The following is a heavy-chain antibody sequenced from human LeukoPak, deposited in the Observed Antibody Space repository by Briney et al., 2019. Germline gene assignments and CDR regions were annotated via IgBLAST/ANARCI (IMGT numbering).Heavy chain of an antibody. Sequence: PGGSLRLSCAASGFTFSSYGMHWVRQAPGKGLAWVAVISYDGNNKYYADSVKGRFTISRDKSKNTLYLQMNSLRAEDTAVYYCAKDIKIVGATMVGYWGQGTLVTVSS. CDR2: ISYDGNNK. CDR1: GFTFSSYG. CDR3: AKDIKIVGATMVGY. J-gene: IGHJ4*02. D-gene: IGHD1-26*01. V-gene: IGHV3-30*18.